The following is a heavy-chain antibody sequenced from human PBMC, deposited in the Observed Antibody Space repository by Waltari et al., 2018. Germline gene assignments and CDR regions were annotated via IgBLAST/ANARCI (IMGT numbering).Heavy chain of an antibody. CDR3: ARDWRRSLDFFGWLLFALDF. J-gene: IGHJ4*02. V-gene: IGHV3-23*01. Sequence: EVQLLESGGGLVQPGGSLRRSCAASGFTFSNPALSGVRSAPGKGLEWVSVITYDGRTKYSADSVRDRFTISRDNSRNTLYLEMNSLRAEDTAVYYCARDWRRSLDFFGWLLFALDFWGQGTLVAVSS. D-gene: IGHD3-9*01. CDR2: ITYDGRTK. CDR1: GFTFSNPA.